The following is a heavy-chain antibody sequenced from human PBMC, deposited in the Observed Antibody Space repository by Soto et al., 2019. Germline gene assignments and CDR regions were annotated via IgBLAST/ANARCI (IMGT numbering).Heavy chain of an antibody. D-gene: IGHD1-26*01. V-gene: IGHV3-48*02. J-gene: IGHJ4*02. Sequence: GGSLRLSCVASGFSFRSYSMNWVRQAPGKGPEWVAYVSGSGNTQYYAEYVKGRFTISRDNAMQSLYLQLNSLRDEDTAVYYCARDPKSGNQKLYFDYWGQGALVTVSS. CDR3: ARDPKSGNQKLYFDY. CDR1: GFSFRSYS. CDR2: VSGSGNTQ.